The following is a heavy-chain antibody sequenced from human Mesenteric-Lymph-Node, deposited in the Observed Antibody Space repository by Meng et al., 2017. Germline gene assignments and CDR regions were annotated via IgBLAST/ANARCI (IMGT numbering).Heavy chain of an antibody. V-gene: IGHV4-4*02. J-gene: IGHJ4*02. CDR3: ARRRGGSGRDC. CDR1: GGSIRNDQW. CDR2: IYHSGST. Sequence: QVQLQESGPGLVKPSGTLSLTCDGSGGSIRNDQWWSWVRQAPGKGLEWIGEIYHSGSTNYNPSLKSRVSISVDKSKNQFSLKLSSVTAADTAVYYCARRRGGSGRDCWGQGTLVTVSS. D-gene: IGHD3-10*01.